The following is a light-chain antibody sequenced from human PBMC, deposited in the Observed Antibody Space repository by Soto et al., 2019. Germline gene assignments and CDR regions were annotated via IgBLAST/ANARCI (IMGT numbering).Light chain of an antibody. Sequence: EIVLTPSPATLSLSPVERATLPCRASQSVSSHLAWFQQRPGQAPRLLIYDASNRATGIPARFSGRGSGTAFTLTISSLEPEDFAFYHCQQRSSAITFGQGTRLEI. CDR2: DAS. V-gene: IGKV3-11*01. CDR1: QSVSSH. CDR3: QQRSSAIT. J-gene: IGKJ5*01.